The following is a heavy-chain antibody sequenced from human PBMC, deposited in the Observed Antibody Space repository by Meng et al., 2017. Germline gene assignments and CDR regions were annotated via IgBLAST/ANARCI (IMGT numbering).Heavy chain of an antibody. V-gene: IGHV3-11*04. J-gene: IGHJ4*02. D-gene: IGHD3-10*01. CDR1: GFTFMYYY. Sequence: VWRGGFGRDLVEPGGSRCISCSTPGFTFMYYYMGWSLQAPAKGLELISHISSSGYSTYYADSVKGRFSISRDNAKKALYLQMNSLRAADTALYYCVRDRSYYGSGIYYDHWGRGTLVTVSS. CDR3: VRDRSYYGSGIYYDH. CDR2: ISSSGYST.